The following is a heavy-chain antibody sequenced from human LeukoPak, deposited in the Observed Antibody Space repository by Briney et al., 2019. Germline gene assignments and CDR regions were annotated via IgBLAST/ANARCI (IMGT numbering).Heavy chain of an antibody. V-gene: IGHV1-24*01. J-gene: IGHJ4*02. D-gene: IGHD3-22*01. CDR3: ATDALYYYDSSGYQLDY. CDR1: GYTLTELS. CDR2: FDPEDGET. Sequence: ASVKVSCKASGYTLTELSMHWVRQAPGKGLEWMGGFDPEDGETIYAQKFQGRVTMTEDTSTDTAYMELSSLRSEDTAVYYCATDALYYYDSSGYQLDYWGQGTLVTVSS.